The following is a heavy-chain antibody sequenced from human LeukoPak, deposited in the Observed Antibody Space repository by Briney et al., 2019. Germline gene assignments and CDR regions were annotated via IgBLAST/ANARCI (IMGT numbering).Heavy chain of an antibody. CDR2: ISGDSTT. CDR1: RFTFSHYS. D-gene: IGHD1-1*01. J-gene: IGHJ4*02. Sequence: GGSLRLSCAAPRFTFSHYSMNWGRQAPGKGLEWVSYISGDSTTYHADSVKGRFTISRDNAKNSLYLQMNSLRDQDTAVYYCARAYTYREDYWGQGTLVTVSS. V-gene: IGHV3-48*02. CDR3: ARAYTYREDY.